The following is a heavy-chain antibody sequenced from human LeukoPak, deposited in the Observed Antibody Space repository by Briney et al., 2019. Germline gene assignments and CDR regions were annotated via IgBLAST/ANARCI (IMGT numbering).Heavy chain of an antibody. CDR1: GYSISSGYY. CDR3: ARHKFDILTVPWFDP. CDR2: IYHSGST. D-gene: IGHD3-9*01. V-gene: IGHV4-38-2*02. J-gene: IGHJ5*02. Sequence: SETLSLTCTVSGYSISSGYYWGWIRQPPGKGLEWIGSIYHSGSTYYNPSLKSRVTISVDTSKNQFSLKLSSVTAADTAVYYCARHKFDILTVPWFDPWGQGTLVTVSS.